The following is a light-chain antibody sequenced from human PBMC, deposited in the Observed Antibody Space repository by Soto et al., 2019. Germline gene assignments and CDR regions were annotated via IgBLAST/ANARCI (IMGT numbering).Light chain of an antibody. V-gene: IGLV1-44*01. Sequence: QSVLTQPPSASGTPGQRVTISCSGSSSNIGSNTVNWYQQLPGTAPKLLIYTNNQRPSGGPDRFSGSKSGTSASLAISGLQSEDEADYYCAAWDDSLNGRYVFGTGTKVTVL. J-gene: IGLJ1*01. CDR1: SSNIGSNT. CDR2: TNN. CDR3: AAWDDSLNGRYV.